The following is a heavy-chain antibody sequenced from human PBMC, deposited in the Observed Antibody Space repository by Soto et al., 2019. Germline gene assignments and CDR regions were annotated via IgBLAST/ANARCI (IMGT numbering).Heavy chain of an antibody. Sequence: GGSLNLSCAASGFSFSSHATGWLRQAPGTEPEWVAFVDGSGADTSYADSVKGRFTISRDTSEYSLYLRMKCLRAEDTGRYFCAKEIFAAAYAATSAFDLWGQGTLVTVSS. V-gene: IGHV3-23*01. CDR3: AKEIFAAAYAATSAFDL. D-gene: IGHD2-8*01. J-gene: IGHJ4*02. CDR2: VDGSGADT. CDR1: GFSFSSHA.